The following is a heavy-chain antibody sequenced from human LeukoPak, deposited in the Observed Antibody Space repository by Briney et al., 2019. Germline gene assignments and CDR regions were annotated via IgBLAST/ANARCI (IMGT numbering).Heavy chain of an antibody. CDR1: GFSVINKY. CDR3: ARDLYSSSWQPYYFDY. D-gene: IGHD6-13*01. CDR2: IYIGDRA. Sequence: PGGSLRLSCAASGFSVINKYVTWVRQAPGKGLEWVSVIYIGDRADYSDSVKGRFAISRDNSKNTLYLQMNSLRAEDTAVYYCARDLYSSSWQPYYFDYWGQGTLVTVSS. V-gene: IGHV3-53*05. J-gene: IGHJ4*02.